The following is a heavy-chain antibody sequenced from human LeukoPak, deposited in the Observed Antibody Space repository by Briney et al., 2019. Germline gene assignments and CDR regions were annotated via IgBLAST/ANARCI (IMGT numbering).Heavy chain of an antibody. V-gene: IGHV1-2*02. Sequence: ASVKVSCKASGYTFTGYYMHWVRQAPGQGLEWMGWINPNSGGTNYAQKFQGRVTMTRDTSISTAYMELSRLRSDDTAVYYCARVPIAVAGTGFFDYWGQGTLVTVSS. D-gene: IGHD6-19*01. J-gene: IGHJ4*02. CDR1: GYTFTGYY. CDR3: ARVPIAVAGTGFFDY. CDR2: INPNSGGT.